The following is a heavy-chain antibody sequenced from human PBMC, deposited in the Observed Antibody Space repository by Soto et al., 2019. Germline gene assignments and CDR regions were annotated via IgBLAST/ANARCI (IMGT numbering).Heavy chain of an antibody. CDR1: GFTFSSYG. CDR2: ISYDGSNK. D-gene: IGHD3-22*01. V-gene: IGHV3-30*18. CDR3: AKEVAITMIVVAHGGFDP. Sequence: PGGSLRLSXAASGFTFSSYGMHWVRQAPGKGLEWVAVISYDGSNKYYADSVKGRFTISRDNSKNTLYLQMNSLRAEDTAVYYCAKEVAITMIVVAHGGFDPWGQGTLVTVSS. J-gene: IGHJ5*02.